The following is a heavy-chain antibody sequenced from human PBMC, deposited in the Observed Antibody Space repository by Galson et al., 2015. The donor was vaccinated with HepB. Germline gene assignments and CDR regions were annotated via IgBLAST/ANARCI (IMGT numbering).Heavy chain of an antibody. CDR3: AKDFDYSRLYFYYYMNV. CDR1: GFTFSSYG. CDR2: ISYDGSNK. J-gene: IGHJ6*03. V-gene: IGHV3-30*18. Sequence: SLRLSCAASGFTFSSYGMHWVRQAPGKGLEWVAVISYDGSNKNYADSVKGRFTISRDNSKNTLYLQMNSLRAEDTAVYYCAKDFDYSRLYFYYYMNVWGKGTTVTVSS. D-gene: IGHD4-11*01.